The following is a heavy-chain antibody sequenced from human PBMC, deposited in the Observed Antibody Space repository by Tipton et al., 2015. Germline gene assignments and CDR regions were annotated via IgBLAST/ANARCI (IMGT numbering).Heavy chain of an antibody. CDR2: ISHSGNT. CDR1: AYSITSDYY. CDR3: ARRYYYDSSGYETRLDY. J-gene: IGHJ4*02. V-gene: IGHV4-38-2*01. Sequence: GLVKPSETLSLTCAVSAYSITSDYYWGWIRQPPGKGLEWIGSISHSGNTYYNQSLKSRVTISADTSKNQFSLKLDSVTAADTAVYYCARRYYYDSSGYETRLDYWGQGTLVTVSS. D-gene: IGHD3-22*01.